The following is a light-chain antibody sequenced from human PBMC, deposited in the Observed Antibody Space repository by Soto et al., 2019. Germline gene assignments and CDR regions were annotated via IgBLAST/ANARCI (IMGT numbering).Light chain of an antibody. CDR1: QGISSY. Sequence: DIQLTHSPSFLSASVLYIVTITFRSSQGISSYLAWYQQKPGKAPKLLIYAASTLQSGVPSRFSGSGSGTEFTLTISSLQPEDFATYYCKQLNSLLNFGGGTKVDIK. CDR3: KQLNSLLN. V-gene: IGKV1-9*01. CDR2: AAS. J-gene: IGKJ4*01.